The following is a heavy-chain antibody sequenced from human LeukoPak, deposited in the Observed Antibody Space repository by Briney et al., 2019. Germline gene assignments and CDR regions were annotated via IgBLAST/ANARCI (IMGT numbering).Heavy chain of an antibody. CDR1: GFTFSSYG. Sequence: PGRSLRLSCAASGFTFSSYGMHWVRQAPGKGLEWVSVIYSGGSTYYADSVKGRFTISRDNSKDTLYLQMNSLRAEDAAVYYCASYDILTGYTWGQGTLVTVSS. J-gene: IGHJ5*02. D-gene: IGHD3-9*01. CDR2: IYSGGST. V-gene: IGHV3-53*01. CDR3: ASYDILTGYT.